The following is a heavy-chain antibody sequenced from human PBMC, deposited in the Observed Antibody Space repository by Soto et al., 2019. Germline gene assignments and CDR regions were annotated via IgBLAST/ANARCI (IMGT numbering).Heavy chain of an antibody. J-gene: IGHJ6*02. Sequence: ASVKVSCKASGGTFSSYAISWVRQAPGQGLEWMGGIIPIFGTANYAQKFQGRVTITADESTSTAYMELSSLRSEDTAVYYCARVKVSGSFPLYYYYYGMDVWG. CDR3: ARVKVSGSFPLYYYYYGMDV. V-gene: IGHV1-69*01. CDR1: GGTFSSYA. CDR2: IIPIFGTA. D-gene: IGHD3-10*01.